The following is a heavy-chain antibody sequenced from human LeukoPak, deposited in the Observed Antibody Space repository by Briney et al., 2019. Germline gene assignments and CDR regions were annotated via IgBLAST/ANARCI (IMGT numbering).Heavy chain of an antibody. CDR1: GGSVNSHY. V-gene: IGHV4-59*02. CDR2: IHFSWST. D-gene: IGHD2-2*02. CDR3: ARYRRDNTYFLDY. J-gene: IGHJ4*02. Sequence: SETLSLTCTFSGGSVNSHYWSWIRQPPGKGLDWIWFIHFSWSTNYNPSLTSRVAMSIDTSVNQFSLEMSSVTAADTAVYYCARYRRDNTYFLDYWGQGTLVTVFS.